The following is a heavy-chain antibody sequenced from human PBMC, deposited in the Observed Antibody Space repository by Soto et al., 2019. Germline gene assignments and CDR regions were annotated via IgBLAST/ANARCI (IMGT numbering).Heavy chain of an antibody. J-gene: IGHJ4*02. CDR1: GGTFSSCA. CDR2: IIPIFGTA. Sequence: QVQLVQSGAEVKKPGSSVKVSCTASGGTFSSCAISWVRQAPGQGLVWMGGIIPIFGTAYYAQKFQGRVTITADESTSTAYTELSSLRSEDTAVYYCATEIEHTNSSSSDYWGQGTLVTVSS. CDR3: ATEIEHTNSSSSDY. D-gene: IGHD6-6*01. V-gene: IGHV1-69*01.